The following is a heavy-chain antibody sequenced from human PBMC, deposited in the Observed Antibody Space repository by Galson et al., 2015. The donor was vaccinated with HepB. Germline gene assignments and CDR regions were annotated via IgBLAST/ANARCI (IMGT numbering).Heavy chain of an antibody. Sequence: ETLSLTCTVSGGSISSSSYYWGWIRQPPGKGLEWIGSIYYSGSTYYNPSLKSRVTISVDTSKNQFSLKLSSVTAADTAVYYCARHVVGATDYWGQGTLVTVSS. CDR2: IYYSGST. V-gene: IGHV4-39*01. D-gene: IGHD1-26*01. CDR1: GGSISSSSYY. CDR3: ARHVVGATDY. J-gene: IGHJ4*02.